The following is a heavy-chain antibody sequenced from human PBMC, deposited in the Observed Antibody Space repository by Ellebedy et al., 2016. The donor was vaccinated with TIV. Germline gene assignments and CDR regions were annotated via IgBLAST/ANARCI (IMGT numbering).Heavy chain of an antibody. CDR2: IFTSGSF. Sequence: GSLRLSXTVSGGSVSRYFWRWIRQPAGKGLEWIGRIFTSGSFNYNPSLMSRVTMSVVTSKNQISLRLNSVTTADTAVYYCARVHCSITTCDYYYMDVWGKGTTVTVSS. V-gene: IGHV4-4*07. D-gene: IGHD1-1*01. CDR3: ARVHCSITTCDYYYMDV. CDR1: GGSVSRYF. J-gene: IGHJ6*03.